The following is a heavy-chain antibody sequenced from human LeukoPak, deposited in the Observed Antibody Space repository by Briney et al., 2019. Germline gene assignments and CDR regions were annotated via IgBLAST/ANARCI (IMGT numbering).Heavy chain of an antibody. CDR2: ISSSSSYI. D-gene: IGHD3-10*01. J-gene: IGHJ4*02. CDR1: GFSCSSYS. CDR3: AREGLSYPLDY. Sequence: GGSLRLSCAASGFSCSSYSMNWVRQAPGKGLEWVSSISSSSSYIYYADSVKGRFTISRDNAKNSLYLQMNSLRAEDTAVYYCAREGLSYPLDYWGQGTLVTVSS. V-gene: IGHV3-21*01.